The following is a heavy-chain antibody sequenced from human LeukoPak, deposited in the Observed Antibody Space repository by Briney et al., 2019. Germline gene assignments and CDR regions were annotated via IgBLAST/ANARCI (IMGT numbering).Heavy chain of an antibody. D-gene: IGHD4-17*01. CDR3: AKDIDSGDYFYYFDY. Sequence: PGGSLRLSCAASGFTFSSYAMSWVRQAPGKGLEWVSAISGSGGSTYYADSVKGRFTISRDNSKNTLYLQMNSLRAEDTAVYYCAKDIDSGDYFYYFDYLGQGTLVTVSS. CDR2: ISGSGGST. V-gene: IGHV3-23*01. CDR1: GFTFSSYA. J-gene: IGHJ4*02.